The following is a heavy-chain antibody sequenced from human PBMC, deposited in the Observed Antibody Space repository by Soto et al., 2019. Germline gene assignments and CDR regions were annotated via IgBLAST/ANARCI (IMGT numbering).Heavy chain of an antibody. CDR1: GVYITSHY. CDR3: AIGFYDSEGYSNPLDN. Sequence: QVQLQESGPGLVRPSETLSLTCTVSGVYITSHYWSWIRQSPGKGLEWIAYMHHSGSTNYNPSLKSRVTVSIDTSKSQVSLRLSSVTAADTAVYYCAIGFYDSEGYSNPLDNWGQGTLVTVSS. CDR2: MHHSGST. J-gene: IGHJ4*02. V-gene: IGHV4-59*08. D-gene: IGHD3-22*01.